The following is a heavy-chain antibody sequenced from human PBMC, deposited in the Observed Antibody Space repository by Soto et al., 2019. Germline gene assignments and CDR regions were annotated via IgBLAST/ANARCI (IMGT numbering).Heavy chain of an antibody. CDR3: AKGTGLELLW. V-gene: IGHV3-30*18. CDR2: ISYDGSNK. D-gene: IGHD1-7*01. Sequence: QVQLVESGGGVVQPGRPLRLSCAGSGFTFSSYGMHWVRQAPGKGLEWVAVISYDGSNKYYADSVKGRFTISRDNSKNALYLKMNSLRAEDTAVYYCAKGTGLELLWRGRGTLVTVSS. J-gene: IGHJ4*02. CDR1: GFTFSSYG.